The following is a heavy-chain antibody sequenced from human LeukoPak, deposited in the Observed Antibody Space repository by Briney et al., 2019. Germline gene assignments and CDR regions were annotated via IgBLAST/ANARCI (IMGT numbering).Heavy chain of an antibody. Sequence: GASVKVSCRASGYSFTTHYIHWIRQAPGQGLEWMGHSNPDNVNTKYAPKFQGRVTMTRDTSIATVYMELSSLTSDDTAVYYCARGEQQLWAFDIWGQGTMVTVSS. V-gene: IGHV1-2*06. CDR1: GYSFTTHY. CDR3: ARGEQQLWAFDI. CDR2: SNPDNVNT. D-gene: IGHD6-13*01. J-gene: IGHJ3*02.